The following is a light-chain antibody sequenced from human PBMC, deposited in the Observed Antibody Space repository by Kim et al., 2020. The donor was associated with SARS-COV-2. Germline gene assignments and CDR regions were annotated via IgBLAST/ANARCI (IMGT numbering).Light chain of an antibody. CDR1: QIVSSSF. CDR2: GAS. CDR3: QQYGSSPQT. Sequence: PGEKPTLSCRARQIVSSSFLAWYQQKPGQAPRLLIYGASSWATGIPDRFSGSGSGTDFTLTISSVEPEDSAVYYCQQYGSSPQTFGQGTKVDIK. J-gene: IGKJ1*01. V-gene: IGKV3-20*01.